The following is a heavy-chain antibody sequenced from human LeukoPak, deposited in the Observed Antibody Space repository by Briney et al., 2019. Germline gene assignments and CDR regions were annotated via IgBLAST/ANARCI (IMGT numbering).Heavy chain of an antibody. CDR2: ISAYNGNT. J-gene: IGHJ5*02. CDR3: ARDQPPYYYDSSGTIPRWFDP. CDR1: GYTFTSYG. V-gene: IGHV1-18*01. Sequence: ASVKVSCKASGYTFTSYGISWVRQAPGQGLEWMGWISAYNGNTNYAQKLQGRVTMTTDTSTSTAYMELRGLRSDDTAVYYCARDQPPYYYDSSGTIPRWFDPWGQGTLVTVSS. D-gene: IGHD3-22*01.